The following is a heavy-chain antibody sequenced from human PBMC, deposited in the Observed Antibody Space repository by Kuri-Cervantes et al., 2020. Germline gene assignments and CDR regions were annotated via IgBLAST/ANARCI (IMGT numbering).Heavy chain of an antibody. CDR3: ARGGLGFGGGGWFDP. D-gene: IGHD3-16*01. V-gene: IGHV1-45*02. CDR1: GYTFTYRY. J-gene: IGHJ5*02. CDR2: ITPFNGNT. Sequence: SVKVSCKASGYTFTYRYLHWVRQAPGQALEWMGWITPFNGNTNYAQKFQDRVTMTRNTSISTAYMELSSLRSEDTAVYYCARGGLGFGGGGWFDPWGQGTLVTVSS.